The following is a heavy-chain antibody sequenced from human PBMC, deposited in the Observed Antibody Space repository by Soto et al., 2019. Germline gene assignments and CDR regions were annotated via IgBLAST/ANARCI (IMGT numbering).Heavy chain of an antibody. CDR3: AREGPPYSYGHDAFDI. D-gene: IGHD5-18*01. CDR2: ISSSSSYI. CDR1: GFTFSSYS. Sequence: KTGGSLRLSCAASGFTFSSYSMNWVLQAPGKGLEWVSSISSSSSYIYYADSVKGRFTISRDNAKNSLYLQMNSLRAEDTAVYYCAREGPPYSYGHDAFDIWGQGTMVTVSS. V-gene: IGHV3-21*01. J-gene: IGHJ3*02.